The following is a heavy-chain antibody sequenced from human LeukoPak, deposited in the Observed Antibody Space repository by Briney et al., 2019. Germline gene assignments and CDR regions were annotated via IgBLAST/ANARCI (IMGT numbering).Heavy chain of an antibody. D-gene: IGHD2-2*01. Sequence: TGGSLRFSCAASGFTVSSNYMSWVRQAPGKGREWVPVIYSGGSTYYADSVKGRFTISTDNTKKTLYLQIKRLRDAEAAVLNFSGQLLTDDFDIWGQGTMVTVSS. CDR2: IYSGGST. V-gene: IGHV3-53*01. J-gene: IGHJ3*02. CDR3: SGQLLTDDFDI. CDR1: GFTVSSNY.